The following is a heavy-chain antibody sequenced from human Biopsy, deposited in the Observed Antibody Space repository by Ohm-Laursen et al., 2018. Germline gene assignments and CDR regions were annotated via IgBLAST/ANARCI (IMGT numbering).Heavy chain of an antibody. CDR3: ARDDGVYARRSGMDV. J-gene: IGHJ6*02. V-gene: IGHV3-11*04. CDR1: GFIFSDYY. D-gene: IGHD2-8*01. CDR2: INSVGTI. Sequence: GSLRLSRAASGFIFSDYYMSWIRQAPGKGLEWVSNINSVGTIYYADSVRGRFTISRDNAKRSLYLQMNSLRADDTAIYYCARDDGVYARRSGMDVWGQGTTVTVSS.